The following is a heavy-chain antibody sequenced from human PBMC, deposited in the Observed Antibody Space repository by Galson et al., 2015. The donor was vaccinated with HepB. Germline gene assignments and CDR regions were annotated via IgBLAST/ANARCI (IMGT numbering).Heavy chain of an antibody. CDR1: GFSFSNYA. J-gene: IGHJ5*02. V-gene: IGHV3-30*18. Sequence: SLRLSCASSGFSFSNYAIHWVRQAPGKGLEWMAVISYDGSCRYYSDSVKGRFTVSRDPSRSILYLQMNSLRVDDTAVYYCAKGCPGPIGMMINRSLGLGPGDQGTLVIVSS. CDR2: ISYDGSCR. CDR3: AKGCPGPIGMMINRSLGLGP. D-gene: IGHD3-16*01.